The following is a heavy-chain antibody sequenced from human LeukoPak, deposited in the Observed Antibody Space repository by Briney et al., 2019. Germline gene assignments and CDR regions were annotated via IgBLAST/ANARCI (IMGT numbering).Heavy chain of an antibody. J-gene: IGHJ4*02. CDR2: ISSSSTTI. CDR3: AKGWDYYVDY. Sequence: GGSLRLSCAASGFSFSSYAMNWVRQTPGQGLQWVSYISSSSTTIFYADSVKGRFTISRDNAKKSLDLQMHSLRAEDTAVYYCAKGWDYYVDYWGQGTLVTVSS. V-gene: IGHV3-48*01. D-gene: IGHD1-26*01. CDR1: GFSFSSYA.